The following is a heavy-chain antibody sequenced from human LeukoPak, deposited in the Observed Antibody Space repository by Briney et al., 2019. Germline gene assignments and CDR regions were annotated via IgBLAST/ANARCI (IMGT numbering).Heavy chain of an antibody. CDR1: GFTFTSSA. Sequence: SVKVSCKASGFTFTSSAMQWVRHARGQRLEWIGWIVVGSGNTNYAQKFQERVTITRDMSTSTAYMELSSLRSEDTAVYYCAAQPIVVVPAAINVMDVWGQGTTVTVSS. J-gene: IGHJ6*02. CDR3: AAQPIVVVPAAINVMDV. CDR2: IVVGSGNT. D-gene: IGHD2-2*01. V-gene: IGHV1-58*02.